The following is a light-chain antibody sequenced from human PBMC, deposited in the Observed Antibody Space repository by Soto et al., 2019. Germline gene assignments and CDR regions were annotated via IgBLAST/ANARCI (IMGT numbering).Light chain of an antibody. Sequence: EIVMTQSPATLSVSPWERATLSCRASQSVSSNLAWHQQKPGQAPRILMYDASTRATGIPARFSGSGSGTEFTLTISSLQSEDFAVYYCQQYHNWPITFGQGTQLEIK. CDR2: DAS. V-gene: IGKV3-15*01. J-gene: IGKJ5*01. CDR1: QSVSSN. CDR3: QQYHNWPIT.